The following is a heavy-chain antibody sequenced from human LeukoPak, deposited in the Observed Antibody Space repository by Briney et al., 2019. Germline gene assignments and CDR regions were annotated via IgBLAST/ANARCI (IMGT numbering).Heavy chain of an antibody. Sequence: SETLSLTCAVSGGSISSSNWWNWVRQPPGKGLEWIGEIYHSGSTNYNPSLKSRVTISVDTSKNQFSLKLSSVTAADTAVYYCARVARGYYDTPDPWGQGTLVTVSS. V-gene: IGHV4-4*02. D-gene: IGHD3-22*01. CDR3: ARVARGYYDTPDP. J-gene: IGHJ5*02. CDR1: GGSISSSNW. CDR2: IYHSGST.